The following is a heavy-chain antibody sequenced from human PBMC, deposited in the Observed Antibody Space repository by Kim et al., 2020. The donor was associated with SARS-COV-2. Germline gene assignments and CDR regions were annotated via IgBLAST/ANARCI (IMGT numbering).Heavy chain of an antibody. D-gene: IGHD7-27*01. V-gene: IGHV3-15*01. CDR3: ATGDTLGAGGYHYGMDV. Sequence: PVKGRFTISRDDAKNTLYLQMNSLRAEDTAVYYCATGDTLGAGGYHYGMDVWGQGTTVTVSS. J-gene: IGHJ6*02.